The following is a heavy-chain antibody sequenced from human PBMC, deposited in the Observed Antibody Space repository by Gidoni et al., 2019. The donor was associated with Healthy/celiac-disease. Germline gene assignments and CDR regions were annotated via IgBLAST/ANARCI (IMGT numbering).Heavy chain of an antibody. Sequence: EVQLVESGGGLIQPGGSLSLSCAASGFTVSSNYMSWVRQAPGKGLEWVSVIYSGGSTYYADSVKGRFTISRDNSKNTLYLQMNSLRAEDTAVYYCARVLESDAFDIWGQGTMVTVSS. V-gene: IGHV3-53*01. CDR2: IYSGGST. CDR1: GFTVSSNY. J-gene: IGHJ3*02. D-gene: IGHD1-1*01. CDR3: ARVLESDAFDI.